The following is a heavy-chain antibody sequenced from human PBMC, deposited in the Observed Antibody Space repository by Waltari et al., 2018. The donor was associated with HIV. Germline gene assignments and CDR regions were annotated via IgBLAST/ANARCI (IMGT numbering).Heavy chain of an antibody. D-gene: IGHD3-16*01. V-gene: IGHV3-15*07. J-gene: IGHJ3*02. CDR1: GFIFSDAW. Sequence: QVVESGGDLVNPGGSLTLSCTGSGFIFSDAWLNWVGLVPRRGLEWVGRIKTKFDGGATDYAAPVKNRFTISRDDSEKMFFVRMSGLKIDDTGIYFCVVGGGGAYSFRGPDGFDIWGQGTPVTVSS. CDR3: VVGGGGAYSFRGPDGFDI. CDR2: IKTKFDGGAT.